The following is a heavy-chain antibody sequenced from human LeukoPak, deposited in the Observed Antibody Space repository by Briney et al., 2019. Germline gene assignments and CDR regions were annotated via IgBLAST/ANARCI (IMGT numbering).Heavy chain of an antibody. CDR1: GFTSSSYA. D-gene: IGHD2-2*01. Sequence: PGGSLRLSCAASGFTSSSYAMSWVRQAPGKGLERVSAISGSGGSTYYADSVKGRFTISRDNSKNTLYLQMNSLRAEDTAVYYCAICPSIGPYHLGHFDYWGQGTLVTVSS. J-gene: IGHJ4*02. CDR2: ISGSGGST. V-gene: IGHV3-23*01. CDR3: AICPSIGPYHLGHFDY.